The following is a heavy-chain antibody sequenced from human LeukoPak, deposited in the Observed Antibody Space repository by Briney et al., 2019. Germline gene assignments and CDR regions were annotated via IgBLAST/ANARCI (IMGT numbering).Heavy chain of an antibody. CDR2: INQDGSES. V-gene: IGHV3-7*01. CDR1: GFTFSSYW. D-gene: IGHD4-17*01. J-gene: IGHJ4*02. CDR3: AREEDNSDEYLREDY. Sequence: GGSLRLSCAASGFTFSSYWMSWVRQAPGKGPEWVANINQDGSESYYVDSVKGRFTISRDNAKNSLYLQMNSLRAEDTAVYYCAREEDNSDEYLREDYWGQGTLVTVSS.